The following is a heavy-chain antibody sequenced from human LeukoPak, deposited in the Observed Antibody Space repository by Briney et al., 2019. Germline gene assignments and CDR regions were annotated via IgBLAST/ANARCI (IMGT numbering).Heavy chain of an antibody. V-gene: IGHV4-59*11. CDR2: IYYSGST. CDR1: GSSICSHY. J-gene: IGHJ6*03. CDR3: ARIGMNYDFWSGYWYYYYYMDV. Sequence: SETLSLTCTVSGSSICSHYWSWIRQPPGKGLEWIGYIYYSGSTNYNPSLKSRVTISVDTSKNQFSLKLSSVTAADTAVYYCARIGMNYDFWSGYWYYYYYMDVWGKGTTVTVSS. D-gene: IGHD3-3*01.